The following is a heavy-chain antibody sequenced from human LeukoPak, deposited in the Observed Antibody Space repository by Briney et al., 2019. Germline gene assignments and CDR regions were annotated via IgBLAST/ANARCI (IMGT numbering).Heavy chain of an antibody. V-gene: IGHV3-7*01. Sequence: GGSLRLSCAASGFTFSSYWMSWVRQAPGKGLEWVANIKQDGSEKHYVDSVKGRFTISRDNAKNSLYLQMNSLRAEDTAVYYCARKGSGVLLWFGELLLGAFDIWGQGTMVTVSS. CDR1: GFTFSSYW. J-gene: IGHJ3*02. CDR2: IKQDGSEK. CDR3: ARKGSGVLLWFGELLLGAFDI. D-gene: IGHD3-10*01.